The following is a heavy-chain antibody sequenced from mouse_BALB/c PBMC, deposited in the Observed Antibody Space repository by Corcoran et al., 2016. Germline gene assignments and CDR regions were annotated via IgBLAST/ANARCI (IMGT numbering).Heavy chain of an antibody. V-gene: IGHV1S136*01. D-gene: IGHD1-1*01. Sequence: EVQLQQSGHELVKPGASVKMFCKASGYTFTSYVIHWVKQKPGQGLEWIGYINPYNDGTKYNEKFKGKATLTSDKSSSTAYMELSSLTSEDSAVYYCARWGYYGSKDAMDYWGQGTSVTVSS. CDR3: ARWGYYGSKDAMDY. J-gene: IGHJ4*01. CDR2: INPYNDGT. CDR1: GYTFTSYV.